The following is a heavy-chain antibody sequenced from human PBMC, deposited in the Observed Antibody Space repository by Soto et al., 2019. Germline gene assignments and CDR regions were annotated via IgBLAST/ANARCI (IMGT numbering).Heavy chain of an antibody. CDR3: ARGPSLTGTTWFDY. CDR1: GYTFTSYA. V-gene: IGHV1-3*01. J-gene: IGHJ4*02. D-gene: IGHD1-7*01. Sequence: QVQLVQSGAEVKKPGASVKVSCKASGYTFTSYAMHWVRQAPGQRLEWMGWINAGNGNTKYSQKFQGRVTITRDTSASTAYMELSSLRFEDTAVYYCARGPSLTGTTWFDYWGQGTLVTVSS. CDR2: INAGNGNT.